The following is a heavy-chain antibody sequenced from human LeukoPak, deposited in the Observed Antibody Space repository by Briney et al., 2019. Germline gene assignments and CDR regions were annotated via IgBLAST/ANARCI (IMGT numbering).Heavy chain of an antibody. CDR1: GFTSSSYW. CDR2: IKTDGSNT. CDR3: TRTYYYDSRDYFDY. V-gene: IGHV3-74*01. Sequence: GGSLRLSCAASGFTSSSYWMHWVRQVPGKGLVWVSRIKTDGSNTVYADNVKGRFTISRDNAKNTLYLQMNSLRVEDTAVYYCTRTYYYDSRDYFDYWGQGALVTVSS. D-gene: IGHD3-22*01. J-gene: IGHJ4*02.